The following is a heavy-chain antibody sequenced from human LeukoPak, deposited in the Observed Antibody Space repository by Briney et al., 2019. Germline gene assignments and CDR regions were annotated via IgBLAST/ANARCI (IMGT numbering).Heavy chain of an antibody. CDR3: ARDERQQPFDY. CDR2: INAGNGNT. J-gene: IGHJ4*02. Sequence: HEASVKVSCKASGYTFTSYAMRWVRQAPGQRLEWMGWINAGNGNTKYSQKFQGRVTITRDTSASTAYMELSSLRSEDTAVYYCARDERQQPFDYWGQGTLVTVSS. CDR1: GYTFTSYA. V-gene: IGHV1-3*01. D-gene: IGHD6-13*01.